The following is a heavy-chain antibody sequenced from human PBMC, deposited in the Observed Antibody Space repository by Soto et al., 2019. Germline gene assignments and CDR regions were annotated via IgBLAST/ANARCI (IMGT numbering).Heavy chain of an antibody. J-gene: IGHJ4*02. Sequence: PSETLSLTCTVSGGSISSSSYYWGWIRQPPGKGLEWIGSIYYSGSTYYNPSLKSRVTISVDTSKNQFSLKLSSVTAADTAVYYCARRHLYDYVGFDYWGQGTLVTVSS. CDR1: GGSISSSSYY. CDR2: IYYSGST. V-gene: IGHV4-39*01. CDR3: ARRHLYDYVGFDY. D-gene: IGHD3-16*01.